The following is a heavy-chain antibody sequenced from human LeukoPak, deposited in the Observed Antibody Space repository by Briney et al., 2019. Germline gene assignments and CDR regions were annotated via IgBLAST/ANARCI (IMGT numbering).Heavy chain of an antibody. CDR2: ISSSSSTI. CDR3: ARYSSGWSRRDFDY. J-gene: IGHJ4*02. D-gene: IGHD6-19*01. V-gene: IGHV3-48*01. Sequence: GGSLRLSCAASGFTFSSYSMNWVRQAPGKGLEWVSYISSSSSTIYYADSVKGRFTISRDNAKNSLYLQMNSLRAEDTAVYYCARYSSGWSRRDFDYWGQGTLVTVSS. CDR1: GFTFSSYS.